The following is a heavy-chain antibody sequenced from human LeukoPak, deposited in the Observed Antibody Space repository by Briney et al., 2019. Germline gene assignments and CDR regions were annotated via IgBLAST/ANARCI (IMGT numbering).Heavy chain of an antibody. V-gene: IGHV3-11*01. CDR3: AVSERGRFDP. Sequence: GGSLRLSRAASGFTFSDYYMSWVRQAPGKGLGWVSYISSSGSAIYSADSVKGRFTISRDNTKNSLYLQMNSLIAEDTAVYYCAVSERGRFDPWGQGTLVTVSS. D-gene: IGHD3-10*01. CDR2: ISSSGSAI. J-gene: IGHJ5*02. CDR1: GFTFSDYY.